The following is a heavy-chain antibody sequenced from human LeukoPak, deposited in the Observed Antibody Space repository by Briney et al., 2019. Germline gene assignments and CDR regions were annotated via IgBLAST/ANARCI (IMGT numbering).Heavy chain of an antibody. V-gene: IGHV3-48*03. J-gene: IGHJ4*02. CDR1: GFIFSSYD. Sequence: GGSLRLSCAVSGFIFSSYDMNWVRQAPGKGLEWVSFISTRGNSIYYADSVKGRFTISRDNAKNSLYLQMNSLRAEDTAVYYCARGPSGYHNTGGQGTLVTVSS. D-gene: IGHD5-12*01. CDR2: ISTRGNSI. CDR3: ARGPSGYHNT.